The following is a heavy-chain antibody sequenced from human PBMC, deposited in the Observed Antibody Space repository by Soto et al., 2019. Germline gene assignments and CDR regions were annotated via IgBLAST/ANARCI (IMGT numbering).Heavy chain of an antibody. Sequence: QVQLRQWGAGLVKPSETLSLTCAVYGGSFNGYYWNWIRQPPGKGLEWIGEINHSGSTNYNPSLKSRVSISVDTSKNQFSLGLSSVTAADTAVYYCASQRPTVTTFDYWGQGTLVTVSS. V-gene: IGHV4-34*01. D-gene: IGHD4-17*01. J-gene: IGHJ4*02. CDR1: GGSFNGYY. CDR2: INHSGST. CDR3: ASQRPTVTTFDY.